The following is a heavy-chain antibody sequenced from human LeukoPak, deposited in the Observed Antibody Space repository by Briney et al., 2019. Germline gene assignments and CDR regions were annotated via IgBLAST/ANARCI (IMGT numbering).Heavy chain of an antibody. CDR3: ARMYVWGSYRNSFDY. J-gene: IGHJ4*02. CDR1: GGSFSGYY. V-gene: IGHV4-34*01. Sequence: PSETLSLTCAVYGGSFSGYYWSWIRQPPGKGLEWIGEINHSGSTNYNPSLKSRVTISVDTSKNQFSLKLSSVTAADTAVYYCARMYVWGSYRNSFDYWGQGTLVTVSS. D-gene: IGHD3-16*02. CDR2: INHSGST.